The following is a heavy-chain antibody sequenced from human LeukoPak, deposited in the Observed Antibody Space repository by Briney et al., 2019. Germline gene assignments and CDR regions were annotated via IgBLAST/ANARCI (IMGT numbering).Heavy chain of an antibody. CDR1: GYSFTNYW. Sequence: GESLKISCKGSGYSFTNYWIGWVRQMPGKGLEWMGIIYPGDSDTRYSPSFQGQVTISADKTISTAYLQWSSLQASDTAMYFCARRRSCSGGSCYEDFDYWGQGTLVTVSS. V-gene: IGHV5-51*01. D-gene: IGHD2-15*01. CDR3: ARRRSCSGGSCYEDFDY. CDR2: IYPGDSDT. J-gene: IGHJ4*02.